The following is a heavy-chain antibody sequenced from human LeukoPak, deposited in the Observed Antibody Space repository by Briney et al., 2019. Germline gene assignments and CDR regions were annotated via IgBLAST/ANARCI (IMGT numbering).Heavy chain of an antibody. CDR1: GGSISSSNW. V-gene: IGHV4-4*02. CDR3: ASPQDGYYDYVWGSYRYSFDY. Sequence: SGTLSLTCAVSGGSISSSNWWSWVRQPPGKGLEWIGEIYHSGSTNYNPSLKSRVTISVDKSKNQFSLKLSSVTAADTAVYYCASPQDGYYDYVWGSYRYSFDYWGQGTLVTVSS. J-gene: IGHJ4*02. CDR2: IYHSGST. D-gene: IGHD3-16*02.